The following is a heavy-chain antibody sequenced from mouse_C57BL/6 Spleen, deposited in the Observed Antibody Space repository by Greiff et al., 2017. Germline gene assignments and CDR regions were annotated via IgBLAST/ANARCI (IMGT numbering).Heavy chain of an antibody. Sequence: EVQLVESGGGLVKPGGSLKLSCAASGFTFSSYAMSWVRQTPEKRLEWVATISDGGSYTYYPDNVKGRFTISRDNAKDNLYLQMSHLKAEDTAMYYCARDVYYGSSYGYAMDYWGQGTSVTVSS. J-gene: IGHJ4*01. V-gene: IGHV5-4*01. D-gene: IGHD1-1*01. CDR1: GFTFSSYA. CDR3: ARDVYYGSSYGYAMDY. CDR2: ISDGGSYT.